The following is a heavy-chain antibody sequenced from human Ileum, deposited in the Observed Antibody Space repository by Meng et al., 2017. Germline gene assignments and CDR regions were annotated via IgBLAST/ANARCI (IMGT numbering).Heavy chain of an antibody. CDR3: AHSPQGYFDY. CDR1: GFSLATSGVS. Sequence: QITLKETGPALVKATQTLTLTCNFSGFSLATSGVSVARIRQPPGEALEWLALIYWDDDKRYSPSLKNRLAITKDTSKNQVVLTMTNMDPMDTGTYYCAHSPQGYFDYWGPGTLVTVS. V-gene: IGHV2-5*02. J-gene: IGHJ4*02. CDR2: IYWDDDK.